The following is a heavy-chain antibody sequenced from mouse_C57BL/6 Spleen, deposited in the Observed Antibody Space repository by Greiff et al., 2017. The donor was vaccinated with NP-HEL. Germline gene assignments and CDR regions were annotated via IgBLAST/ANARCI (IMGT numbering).Heavy chain of an antibody. J-gene: IGHJ4*01. CDR1: GYTFTSYW. CDR3: ARWITTVVATDYYAMDY. V-gene: IGHV1-7*01. D-gene: IGHD1-1*01. Sequence: VQLQQSGAELAKPGASVKLSCKASGYTFTSYWMHWVKQRPGQGLEWIGYINPSSGYTKYNQKFKDKATLTADKSSSTAYMQLSSLTYEDSAVYYCARWITTVVATDYYAMDYWGQGTSVTVSS. CDR2: INPSSGYT.